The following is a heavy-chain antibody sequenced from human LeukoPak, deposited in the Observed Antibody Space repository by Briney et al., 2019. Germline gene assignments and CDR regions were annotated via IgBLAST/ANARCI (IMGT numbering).Heavy chain of an antibody. D-gene: IGHD6-19*01. Sequence: SETLSLTCTVSGGSISSSSYYWGWIRQPPGKGLEWIGSIYYSGSTYYNPSLKSRVTISVDTSKNQFSLKLSSVTAADTAVYYCARARQYSSGWLRSYYYYYYYMDVWGKGTTVTVSS. CDR3: ARARQYSSGWLRSYYYYYYYMDV. V-gene: IGHV4-39*01. CDR1: GGSISSSSYY. J-gene: IGHJ6*03. CDR2: IYYSGST.